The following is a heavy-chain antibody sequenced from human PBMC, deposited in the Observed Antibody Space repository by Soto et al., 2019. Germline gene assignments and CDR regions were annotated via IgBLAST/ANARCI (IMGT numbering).Heavy chain of an antibody. D-gene: IGHD3-10*01. CDR3: ARPSYGSGSYYTELDY. V-gene: IGHV1-18*01. Sequence: ASVKVSCKASGYTFTSYGISWVRQAPGQVLEWMGLISAYNGNTNYAQKLQGRVTMTTDTATSTAYMKLRSLRSDDTAVYYCARPSYGSGSYYTELDYWGQGTLVTVSS. CDR1: GYTFTSYG. CDR2: ISAYNGNT. J-gene: IGHJ4*02.